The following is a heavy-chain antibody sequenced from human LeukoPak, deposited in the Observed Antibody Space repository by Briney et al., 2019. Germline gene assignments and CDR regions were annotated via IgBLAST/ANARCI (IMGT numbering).Heavy chain of an antibody. CDR3: AKDLLSQQVARCFDY. CDR2: ISNSGSST. V-gene: IGHV3-23*01. D-gene: IGHD6-13*01. CDR1: GFTFSTYA. Sequence: GGSLRLSCAASGFTFSTYAMSWVRQAPGKGLEWVSVISNSGSSTRYADSVKGRFSISRGNSRNTLYLQMNSLRTDDTAVYYCAKDLLSQQVARCFDYWGQGTLVTVSS. J-gene: IGHJ4*02.